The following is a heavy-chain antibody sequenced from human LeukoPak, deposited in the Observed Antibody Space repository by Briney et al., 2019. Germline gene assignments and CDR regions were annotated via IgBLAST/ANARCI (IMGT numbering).Heavy chain of an antibody. D-gene: IGHD3-22*01. Sequence: GGSLRLSCAASGFTFSSYWMHRVRQAPGKGLVWVSRINSDGSSTSYADSVKGRFTISRDNAKNTLYLQMNSLRAEDTAVYYCARDFSGSYFDYWGQGTLVTVSS. J-gene: IGHJ4*02. V-gene: IGHV3-74*01. CDR1: GFTFSSYW. CDR2: INSDGSST. CDR3: ARDFSGSYFDY.